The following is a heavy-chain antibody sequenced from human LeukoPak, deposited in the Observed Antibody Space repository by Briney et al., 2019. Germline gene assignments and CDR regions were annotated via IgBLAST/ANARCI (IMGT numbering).Heavy chain of an antibody. D-gene: IGHD2-21*02. CDR3: ARHGDLLSPFQT. V-gene: IGHV4-39*01. CDR1: GGSISSTSYY. CDR2: INYSGST. Sequence: PSEPLSLTCTVSGGSISSTSYYWGWIRQPPGKGLEWIGTINYSGSTYYNPSLKSRVTISVDTSKNQISLKLNSVTAADTAMYYCARHGDLLSPFQTWGQGTLVTVSS. J-gene: IGHJ5*02.